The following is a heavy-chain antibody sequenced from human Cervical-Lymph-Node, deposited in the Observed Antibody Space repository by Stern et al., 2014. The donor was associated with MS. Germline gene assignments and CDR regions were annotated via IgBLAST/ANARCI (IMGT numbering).Heavy chain of an antibody. V-gene: IGHV2-26*01. CDR1: GFSLSTARMG. CDR2: IFSKCEK. CDR3: ARIPYGTWIDS. D-gene: IGHD4-17*01. J-gene: IGHJ4*02. Sequence: QVTLKESGPVLVKPTETLTLTCTVSGFSLSTARMGVSWIRQPPGKALEWLAHIFSKCEKVHSTSLKSILPISKDTSKNQVVLTMTNMDPVDTATYYCARIPYGTWIDSWGQGTLVTVSS.